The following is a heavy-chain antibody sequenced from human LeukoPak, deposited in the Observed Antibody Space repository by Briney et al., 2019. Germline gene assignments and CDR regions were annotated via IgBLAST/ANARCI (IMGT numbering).Heavy chain of an antibody. CDR2: TSGSGRSI. CDR3: AKWTRCSSGYCRDAMDV. J-gene: IGHJ6*02. V-gene: IGHV3-23*01. Sequence: GGSLRLSCAASGFTFSSYAMSWVRQAPGKGLEWVSGTSGSGRSIHYAASVKARFTISRENSKNTLYLQMNSLRADDTAVYYCAKWTRCSSGYCRDAMDVWGQGTTVTVSS. CDR1: GFTFSSYA. D-gene: IGHD3-22*01.